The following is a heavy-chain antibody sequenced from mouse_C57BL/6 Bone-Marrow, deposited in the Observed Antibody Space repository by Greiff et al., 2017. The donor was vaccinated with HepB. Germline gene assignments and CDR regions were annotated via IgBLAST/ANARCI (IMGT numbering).Heavy chain of an antibody. CDR2: IYWDDDK. Sequence: QVTLKECGPGILQSSQTLSLTCSFSGFSLSTSGMGVSWIRQPSGKGLEWLAHIYWDDDKRYNPSLKSRLTISKDTSRNQVFLKITSVDTADTATYYCARRGGLRRFAYWGQGTLVTVSA. D-gene: IGHD2-4*01. CDR3: ARRGGLRRFAY. CDR1: GFSLSTSGMG. V-gene: IGHV8-12*01. J-gene: IGHJ3*01.